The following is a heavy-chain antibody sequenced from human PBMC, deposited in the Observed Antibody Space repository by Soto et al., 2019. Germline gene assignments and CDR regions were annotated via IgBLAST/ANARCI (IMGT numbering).Heavy chain of an antibody. Sequence: EVQLVESGGGLGKPGGSLRLSCAASGFTFSNACMSWVRQAPGKGLEWVGGIKSKTDGGTTDYAAPVKGRFTISRDDSKNTLYLQMNSLKTEDTAVYYGTTEDLFDPWGQGPLVTVSS. J-gene: IGHJ5*02. CDR3: TTEDLFDP. V-gene: IGHV3-15*01. CDR2: IKSKTDGGTT. CDR1: GFTFSNAC. D-gene: IGHD3-3*01.